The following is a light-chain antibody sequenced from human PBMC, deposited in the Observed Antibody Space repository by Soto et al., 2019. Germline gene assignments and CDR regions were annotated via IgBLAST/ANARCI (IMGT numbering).Light chain of an antibody. CDR1: QTVRNNY. V-gene: IGKV3-20*01. CDR3: QQYNNWPPIT. J-gene: IGKJ5*01. Sequence: EIVLTQSPGTLSLSPGERATLSCRASQTVRNNYLAWYQQKPGQAPRLLIYGASTRATGIPARFSGSGSGSGTDFTLFISRLEPEDFAVYYCQQYNNWPPITFGQGTRLEIK. CDR2: GAS.